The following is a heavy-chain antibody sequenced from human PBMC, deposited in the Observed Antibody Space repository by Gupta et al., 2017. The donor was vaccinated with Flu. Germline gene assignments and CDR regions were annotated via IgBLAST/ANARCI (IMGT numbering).Heavy chain of an antibody. J-gene: IGHJ5*02. D-gene: IGHD2-2*01. CDR2: ISSSGSTI. CDR3: ARGRIVVVPAATHNWFDP. V-gene: IGHV3-48*03. Sequence: KGLEWVSYISSSGSTIYYADSVKGRFTISRDNAKNSLYLQMNSLRAEDTAVYYCARGRIVVVPAATHNWFDPWGQGTLVTVSS.